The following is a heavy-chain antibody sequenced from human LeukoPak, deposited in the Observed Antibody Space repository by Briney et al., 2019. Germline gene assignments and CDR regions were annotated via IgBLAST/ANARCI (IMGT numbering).Heavy chain of an antibody. CDR2: INPSDGST. CDR1: GFTFSSYA. Sequence: GGSLRLSCAASGFTFSSYAMTWVRQAPGKGLEWVSGINPSDGSTHYADSVKGRFTISRDNSKNMLYLQMNSLRAEDTAVYYCAKGYDWGQGTLVTVSS. J-gene: IGHJ4*02. V-gene: IGHV3-23*01. D-gene: IGHD3-16*01. CDR3: AKGYD.